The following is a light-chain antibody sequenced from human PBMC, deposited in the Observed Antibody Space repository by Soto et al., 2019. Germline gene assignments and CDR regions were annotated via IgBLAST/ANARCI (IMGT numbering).Light chain of an antibody. Sequence: ENVLTQSPGTLSLSPGERATLSCRASQSVSSAFLAWYQQKPGQAPRLLIYGASSRATGIPDRFTGSGSGTDFTLTISRLEPEDFAVYYCQQYGSSPTITFGQGTRMAIK. CDR2: GAS. J-gene: IGKJ5*01. V-gene: IGKV3-20*01. CDR3: QQYGSSPTIT. CDR1: QSVSSAF.